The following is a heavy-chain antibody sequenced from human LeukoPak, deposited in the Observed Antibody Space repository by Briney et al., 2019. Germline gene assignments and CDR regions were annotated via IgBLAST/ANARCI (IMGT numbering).Heavy chain of an antibody. CDR1: GFTFSSYE. D-gene: IGHD3-10*02. Sequence: GGSLRLSCAASGFTFSSYEVNWVRQAPGKGLEWVSSISSSSSYIYYADSVKGRFTISRDNSKNTLYLQMNSLRAEDTAVYYCARMLGGGYTGLFDSWGQGTLVTVSS. CDR2: ISSSSSYI. J-gene: IGHJ4*02. V-gene: IGHV3-21*04. CDR3: ARMLGGGYTGLFDS.